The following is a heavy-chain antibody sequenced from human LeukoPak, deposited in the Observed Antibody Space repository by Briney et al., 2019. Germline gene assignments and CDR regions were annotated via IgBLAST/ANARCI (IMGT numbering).Heavy chain of an antibody. Sequence: SVKVSCKASGGTFSSYAISWVRQAPGQGLEWMGRIIPIFGTANYAQKFLGRVTITTDESTSTAYMELSSLRSEDTAVYYCARVGYYDSSGYPYYFDYWGQGTLVTVSS. V-gene: IGHV1-69*05. J-gene: IGHJ4*02. CDR2: IIPIFGTA. CDR3: ARVGYYDSSGYPYYFDY. CDR1: GGTFSSYA. D-gene: IGHD3-22*01.